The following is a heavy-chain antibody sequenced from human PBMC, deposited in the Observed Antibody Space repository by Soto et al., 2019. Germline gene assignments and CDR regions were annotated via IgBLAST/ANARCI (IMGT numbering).Heavy chain of an antibody. V-gene: IGHV3-30-3*01. CDR2: ISYDGSNK. CDR1: GFTFSSYA. J-gene: IGHJ6*02. CDR3: ARGRITMIVVVITTHYGMDV. Sequence: GGSLRLSCAASGFTFSSYAMHWVRQAPGKGLEWVAVISYDGSNKYYADSVKGRFTISRDNSKNTLYLQMNSLRAEDTAVYYCARGRITMIVVVITTHYGMDVWGQGTTITVSS. D-gene: IGHD3-22*01.